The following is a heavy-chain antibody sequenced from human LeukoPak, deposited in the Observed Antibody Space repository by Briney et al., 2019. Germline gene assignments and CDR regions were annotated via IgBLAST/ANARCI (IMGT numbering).Heavy chain of an antibody. CDR2: IYHSGST. CDR1: GYSISSGYY. D-gene: IGHD3-3*01. V-gene: IGHV4-38-2*02. CDR3: ARVTITIFGVVRSQYNWFDP. J-gene: IGHJ5*02. Sequence: SGTLSLTCTVSGYSISSGYYWGWIRQPPGKGLEWIGSIYHSGSTYYNPSLKSRVTISVDTSKNQFSLKLSSVTAADTAVYYCARVTITIFGVVRSQYNWFDPWGQGTLVTVSS.